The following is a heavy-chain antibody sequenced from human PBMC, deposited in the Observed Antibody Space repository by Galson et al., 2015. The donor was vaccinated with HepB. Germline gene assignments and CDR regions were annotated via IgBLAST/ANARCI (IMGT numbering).Heavy chain of an antibody. CDR3: ARPQPTVVSPADTLDV. V-gene: IGHV5-51*03. J-gene: IGHJ3*01. CDR1: GFDYRTHW. Sequence: SGTEARKPGESLKISCKRSGFDYRTHWIAWVRQMLGQGLEWMGIIFPDDCDSIYGPSFEGQVTMSVDKSISTAYLHWNTLKTSYTAVYYCARPQPTVVSPADTLDVWGQGTLVTVSS. CDR2: IFPDDCDS. D-gene: IGHD4-23*01.